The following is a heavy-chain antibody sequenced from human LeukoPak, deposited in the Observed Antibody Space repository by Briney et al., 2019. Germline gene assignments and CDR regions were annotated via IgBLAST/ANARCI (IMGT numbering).Heavy chain of an antibody. CDR1: GYTFTSYD. CDR3: ARSYSGCYYDVYYYYGMDV. Sequence: ASVKVSCKASGYTFTSYDINWVRQATGQGLEWMGWMNPNSGNTGYAQKFQGRVTMTRNTSISTAYMELSSLRSEDTAVYYCARSYSGCYYDVYYYYGMDVWGQGTTVTVSS. J-gene: IGHJ6*02. D-gene: IGHD3-10*01. V-gene: IGHV1-8*01. CDR2: MNPNSGNT.